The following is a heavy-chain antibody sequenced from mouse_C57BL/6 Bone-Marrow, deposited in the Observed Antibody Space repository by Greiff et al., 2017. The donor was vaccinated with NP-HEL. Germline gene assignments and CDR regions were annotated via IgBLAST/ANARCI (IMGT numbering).Heavy chain of an antibody. Sequence: VQLQQSGAELARPGASVKLSCKASGYTFTSYGISWVKQRTGQGLEWIGEIYPRSGNTYYNEKFKGKATLTADKSSSTAYMELRSLTSEDSAVYCCARGGYYYGSSYDFDVWGTGTTVTVSS. V-gene: IGHV1-81*01. CDR1: GYTFTSYG. D-gene: IGHD1-1*01. J-gene: IGHJ1*03. CDR2: IYPRSGNT. CDR3: ARGGYYYGSSYDFDV.